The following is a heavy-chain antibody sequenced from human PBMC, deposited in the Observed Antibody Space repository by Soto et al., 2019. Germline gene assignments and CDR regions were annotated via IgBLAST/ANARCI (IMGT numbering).Heavy chain of an antibody. CDR1: GFPFSTHS. V-gene: IGHV3-30*02. CDR2: IRSDGSIH. Sequence: PWGSLRLSCAFSGFPFSTHSIHLFRQAPGKGLEWVSTIRSDGSIHPYADSVRGRFTISKDNFRSTLYPQMNALSVEDTAIYYCVKDRTSTWSFDYWGQRALVTVSS. J-gene: IGHJ4*02. D-gene: IGHD2-15*01. CDR3: VKDRTSTWSFDY.